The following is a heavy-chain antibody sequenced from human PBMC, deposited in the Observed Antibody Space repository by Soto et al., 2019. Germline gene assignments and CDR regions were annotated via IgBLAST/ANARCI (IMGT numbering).Heavy chain of an antibody. CDR2: IDPSDSYT. D-gene: IGHD4-17*01. V-gene: IGHV5-10-1*01. J-gene: IGHJ6*02. CDR1: GYSFTIYC. CDR3: ARRHYGDYYYGMDV. Sequence: GESLKISCKGSGYSFTIYCISWVRQMPGKGLEWMGRIDPSDSYTNYSPSFQGHVTISADKSISTAYLQWSSLKASDTAMYYCARRHYGDYYYGMDVWGQGTTVTVSS.